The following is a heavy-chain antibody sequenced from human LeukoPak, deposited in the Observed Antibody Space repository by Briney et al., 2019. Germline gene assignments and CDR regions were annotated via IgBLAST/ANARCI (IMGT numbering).Heavy chain of an antibody. Sequence: ASVKVSCKASGFTFTGYYIYWVRQAAGQGLEWMGWINPNSGGKNYALKFQGRVTMTRDTSISTAYMELSRLRSDDTAVYYCARGPRYGSGNYYNNYWGQGTLVTVSS. CDR3: ARGPRYGSGNYYNNY. J-gene: IGHJ4*02. V-gene: IGHV1-2*02. CDR2: INPNSGGK. CDR1: GFTFTGYY. D-gene: IGHD3-10*01.